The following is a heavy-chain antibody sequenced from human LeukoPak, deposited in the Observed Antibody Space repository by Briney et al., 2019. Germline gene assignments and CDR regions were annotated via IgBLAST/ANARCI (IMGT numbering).Heavy chain of an antibody. CDR2: ISYDGSNK. CDR1: GFTFSSYG. Sequence: PGGSLRLSCAASGFTFSSYGMHWVRQAPGKGLEWVAVISYDGSNKYYADSVKGRFTISRDNSKNTLYLQMNSLRAEDTAVYYCAKDRGWSGGDYWGQGTLVTVSS. CDR3: AKDRGWSGGDY. D-gene: IGHD6-19*01. J-gene: IGHJ4*02. V-gene: IGHV3-30*18.